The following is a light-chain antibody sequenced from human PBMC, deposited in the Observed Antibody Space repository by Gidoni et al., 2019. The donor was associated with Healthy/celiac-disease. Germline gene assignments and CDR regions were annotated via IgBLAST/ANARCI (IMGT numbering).Light chain of an antibody. CDR3: QQYYSTPQT. Sequence: DIVMTQSPDSLAVSLGERATINCKSSQSVLYSSNNKNYLAWYQQKPGQPPKLLIYWAATRESGVPDRFRGSGSGTDVTLTISSLQAEDVAVYYCQQYYSTPQTFGQGTKVEIK. J-gene: IGKJ1*01. CDR1: QSVLYSSNNKNY. V-gene: IGKV4-1*01. CDR2: WAA.